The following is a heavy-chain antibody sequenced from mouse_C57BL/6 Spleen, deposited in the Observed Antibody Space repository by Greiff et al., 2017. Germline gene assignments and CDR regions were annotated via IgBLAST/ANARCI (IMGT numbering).Heavy chain of an antibody. Sequence: EVKLMESGGGLVQPGGSLKLSCAASGFTFSDYGMAWVRQAPRKGPEWVAFISNLAYSIYYADTVTGRFTISRENAKNTLYLEMSRLRSEDTAMYYCARHVYYGSSTSYYAMDYWGQGTSVTVSS. CDR2: ISNLAYSI. J-gene: IGHJ4*01. CDR3: ARHVYYGSSTSYYAMDY. D-gene: IGHD1-1*01. CDR1: GFTFSDYG. V-gene: IGHV5-15*01.